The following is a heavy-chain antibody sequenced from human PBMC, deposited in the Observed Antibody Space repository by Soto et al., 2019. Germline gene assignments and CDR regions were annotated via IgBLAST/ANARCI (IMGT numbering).Heavy chain of an antibody. J-gene: IGHJ6*02. CDR2: IWYDGSNK. Sequence: PGGSLRLSCAASGFTFSSYGMHWVRQAPGKGLEWVAVIWYDGSNKYYADSVKGRFAISRDNSKNTLYLQMNSLRAEDTAVYYCARDRTDYYYGMVVWGQGTTVTVSS. CDR1: GFTFSSYG. CDR3: ARDRTDYYYGMVV. V-gene: IGHV3-33*01. D-gene: IGHD1-1*01.